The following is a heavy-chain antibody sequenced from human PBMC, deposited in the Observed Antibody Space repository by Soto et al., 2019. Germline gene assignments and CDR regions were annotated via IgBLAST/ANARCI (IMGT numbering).Heavy chain of an antibody. J-gene: IGHJ2*01. Sequence: QVQLQESGPGLVRPSQTLSLTCTVSGGSITSGDYYWGWIRQHPGKGLEWIGYIYHSGSTYYNPSLKSRITISEDTSNNHFALKLSSVTDADAAVYFCARVFYGGRGYPPWYFDLWGRGTLVTVSS. CDR3: ARVFYGGRGYPPWYFDL. V-gene: IGHV4-31*03. CDR2: IYHSGST. CDR1: GGSITSGDYY. D-gene: IGHD2-15*01.